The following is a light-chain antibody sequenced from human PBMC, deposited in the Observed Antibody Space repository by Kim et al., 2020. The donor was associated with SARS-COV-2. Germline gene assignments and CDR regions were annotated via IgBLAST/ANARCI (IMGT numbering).Light chain of an antibody. V-gene: IGKV4-1*01. Sequence: DIVMTQSPDSLAVSLGERATINCKSSQSVLYSSNNKNYLAWYQQKPGQPPKLLIYWASTRESGVPDRFSGSRSGTDFTLTISSLQAEDVAVYYCQQYSSTPRTFGQGTKVDIK. CDR1: QSVLYSSNNKNY. CDR2: WAS. J-gene: IGKJ1*01. CDR3: QQYSSTPRT.